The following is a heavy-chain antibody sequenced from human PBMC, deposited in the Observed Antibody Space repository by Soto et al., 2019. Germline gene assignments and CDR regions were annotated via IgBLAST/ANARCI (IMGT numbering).Heavy chain of an antibody. CDR2: SYWDDSK. CDR3: AHAYGGRSLY. CDR1: GFSLTTDRVG. D-gene: IGHD1-26*01. J-gene: IGHJ4*02. Sequence: QITLKESGPTLVKPTQTLTLTCTFSGFSLTTDRVGVGWIRPPPGEALEWLAVSYWDDSKTYRPSLESRLTITKDTSKNQVALTMTNMDSLDTATYYCAHAYGGRSLYWGQGTLVTVSS. V-gene: IGHV2-5*02.